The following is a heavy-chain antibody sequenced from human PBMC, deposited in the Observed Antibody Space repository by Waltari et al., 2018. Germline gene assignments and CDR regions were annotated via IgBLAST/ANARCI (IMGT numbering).Heavy chain of an antibody. CDR1: GFTFSSYA. V-gene: IGHV3-23*01. CDR2: ISGSGGST. J-gene: IGHJ4*02. CDR3: AKPPHYYDSSGYSN. Sequence: EVQLLESGGGLVQPGGSLRLSCAASGFTFSSYAMSWVRQAPGKGLEWVSAISGSGGSTYYADSVKGRFTISRDNSKNTLYLQINSLRAEDTAVYYCAKPPHYYDSSGYSNWGQGTLVTVSS. D-gene: IGHD3-22*01.